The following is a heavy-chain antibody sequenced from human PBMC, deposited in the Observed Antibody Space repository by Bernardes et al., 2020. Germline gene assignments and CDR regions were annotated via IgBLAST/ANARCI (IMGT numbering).Heavy chain of an antibody. CDR2: ISFDGSIK. V-gene: IGHV3-30*01. D-gene: IGHD2-2*01. J-gene: IGHJ4*02. CDR1: GFTFSSYA. Sequence: SLRLSCAASGFTFSSYAMHWVRQAPGKGLEWVTVISFDGSIKYYADSVKGRFTISRDNSKSTLYLQLNSLSAEDTAVYYCARDLTGNSCYDYWGQGTLVTVSS. CDR3: ARDLTGNSCYDY.